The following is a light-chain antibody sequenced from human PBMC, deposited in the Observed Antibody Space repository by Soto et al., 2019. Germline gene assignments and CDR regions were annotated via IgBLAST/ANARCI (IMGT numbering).Light chain of an antibody. CDR3: QQYGSPWT. J-gene: IGKJ1*01. CDR1: QSVSGSY. Sequence: EFVLTQSPGTLSLSPGERATLSCRASQSVSGSYLAWYQQKPGQSPRLLIYGASSRATGIPGRFSGSGSGTDFTLTISRLEPEDFAVYFCQQYGSPWTFGQGTKVEIK. V-gene: IGKV3-20*01. CDR2: GAS.